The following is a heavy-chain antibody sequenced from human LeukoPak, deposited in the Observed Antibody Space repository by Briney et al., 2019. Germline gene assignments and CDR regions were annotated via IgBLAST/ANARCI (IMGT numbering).Heavy chain of an antibody. D-gene: IGHD3-3*01. CDR3: ARRRYCSSTSCPVPYYDFWSGFDP. CDR2: MNPNSGNT. J-gene: IGHJ5*02. Sequence: GASVKVSCKASGYTFTSYDINWVRQATGQGLEWMGWMNPNSGNTGYAQKFQGRVTITRNTSISTASMELSSLRSEDTAVYYCARRRYCSSTSCPVPYYDFWSGFDPWGQGTLVTVSS. V-gene: IGHV1-8*03. CDR1: GYTFTSYD.